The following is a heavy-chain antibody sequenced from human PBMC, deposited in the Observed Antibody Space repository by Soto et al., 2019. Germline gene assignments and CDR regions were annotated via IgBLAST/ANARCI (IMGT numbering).Heavy chain of an antibody. V-gene: IGHV3-48*03. J-gene: IGHJ4*02. D-gene: IGHD6-19*01. CDR2: ISNGGGSM. CDR1: GFTFSTYE. CDR3: AFSVAAALDY. Sequence: PGGSLRLSCAASGFTFSTYEMKWVRQAPGKGLEWISYISNGGGSMYYADSVRGRFTISRDNAKSSLYLQMNSLRVEDTAVYYCAFSVAAALDYWGQGTLVTVSS.